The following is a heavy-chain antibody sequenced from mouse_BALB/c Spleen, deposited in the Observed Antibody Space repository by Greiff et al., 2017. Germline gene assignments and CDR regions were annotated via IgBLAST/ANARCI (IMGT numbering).Heavy chain of an antibody. V-gene: IGHV5-9-4*01. CDR2: ISSGGSYT. J-gene: IGHJ3*01. D-gene: IGHD2-14*01. CDR1: GFTFSSYA. CDR3: AREGRYSWFAY. Sequence: EVKVVESGGGLVKPGGSLKLSCAASGFTFSSYAMSWVRQSPEKRLEWVAEISSGGSYTYYPDTVTGRFTISRDNAKNTLYLEMSSLRSEDTAMYYCAREGRYSWFAYWGQGTLVTVSA.